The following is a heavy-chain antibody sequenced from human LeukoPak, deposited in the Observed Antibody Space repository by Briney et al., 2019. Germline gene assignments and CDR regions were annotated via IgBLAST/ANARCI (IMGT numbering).Heavy chain of an antibody. V-gene: IGHV3-33*01. J-gene: IGHJ4*02. D-gene: IGHD4-17*01. CDR2: IWYDGSNK. Sequence: GRSLRLSCAASGFTFSSYGMHWVRQAPGKGLEWEAVIWYDGSNKYYADSVKGRFTISRDNSKNTLYLQMNSLRAEDTAVYYCARDRNGNYGRWGFDYWGQGTLVTVSS. CDR3: ARDRNGNYGRWGFDY. CDR1: GFTFSSYG.